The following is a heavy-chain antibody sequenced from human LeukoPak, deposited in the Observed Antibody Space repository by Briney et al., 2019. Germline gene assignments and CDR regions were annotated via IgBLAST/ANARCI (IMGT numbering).Heavy chain of an antibody. CDR1: GDSISSGGYY. CDR2: IYHSGDT. J-gene: IGHJ4*02. Sequence: PSQTLSLTCTVSGDSISSGGYYWSWIRQHPGKGLEWIGYIYHSGDTYYSPSLKSRTTISVDTSKNLFSLKMTSVSAADTAVYYCARERVSYFDNWGQGTLVTVSS. V-gene: IGHV4-31*03. CDR3: ARERVSYFDN.